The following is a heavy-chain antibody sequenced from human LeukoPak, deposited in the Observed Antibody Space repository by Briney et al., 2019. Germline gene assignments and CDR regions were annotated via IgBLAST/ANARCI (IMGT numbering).Heavy chain of an antibody. CDR2: IKQDGGEK. V-gene: IGHV3-7*05. J-gene: IGHJ4*02. CDR1: GFTFSNHQ. Sequence: GGSLRLSCAGPGFTFSNHQMNWVRRAPGEGLERVAKIKQDGGEKHYVDSVKGRLTISRDNAKNSLYLQMNSLRVEDTAMYYCARWNYDSGSWVLDYWGQGSLASVSS. D-gene: IGHD3-10*01. CDR3: ARWNYDSGSWVLDY.